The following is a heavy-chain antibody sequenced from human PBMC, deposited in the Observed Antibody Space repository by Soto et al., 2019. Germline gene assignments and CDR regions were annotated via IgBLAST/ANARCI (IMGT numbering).Heavy chain of an antibody. Sequence: GESLKISCKGSGYSFSIYWIGWVRLMPGKGLEWMGVIYPGDSDTRYSPSFQGQITISADKSISTAYLQWNSLKASDTAMYYCARLPSTSSRGDFDFWGQGTLVTVSS. J-gene: IGHJ4*02. CDR2: IYPGDSDT. D-gene: IGHD6-6*01. CDR1: GYSFSIYW. V-gene: IGHV5-51*01. CDR3: ARLPSTSSRGDFDF.